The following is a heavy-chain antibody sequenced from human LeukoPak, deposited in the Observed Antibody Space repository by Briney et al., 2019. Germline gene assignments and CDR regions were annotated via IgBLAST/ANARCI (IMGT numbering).Heavy chain of an antibody. Sequence: PGGSLRLSCTASGLTFSDYGMHWVRQAPGNGLEWVATIWYEERTKYYRDSVKGRFTISRDNSKNTIYLQMNSLRVDDTAVYYCAKEGIYMKSSLEDWGQGTLVTASS. CDR3: AKEGIYMKSSLED. CDR2: IWYEERTK. D-gene: IGHD5-12*01. CDR1: GLTFSDYG. J-gene: IGHJ4*02. V-gene: IGHV3-33*06.